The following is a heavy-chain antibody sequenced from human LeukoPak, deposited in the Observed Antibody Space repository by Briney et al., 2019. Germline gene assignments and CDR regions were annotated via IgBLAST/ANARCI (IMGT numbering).Heavy chain of an antibody. Sequence: PGGSLRLSCAGSGFTFTDAWMSWVRQAPGKGLEWVSYISSSGSTIYYADSVKGRFTISRDNAKNSLYLQMNSLRAEDTAVYYCAELGITMIGGVWGKGTTVTISS. V-gene: IGHV3-11*04. CDR3: AELGITMIGGV. D-gene: IGHD3-10*02. CDR1: GFTFTDAW. J-gene: IGHJ6*04. CDR2: ISSSGSTI.